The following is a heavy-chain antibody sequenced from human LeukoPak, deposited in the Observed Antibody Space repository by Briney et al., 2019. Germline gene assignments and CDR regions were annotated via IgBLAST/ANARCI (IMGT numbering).Heavy chain of an antibody. V-gene: IGHV4-59*12. D-gene: IGHD3-10*01. Sequence: SETLSLTCTVSGGSISGSCWSWIRQPPGKGLEWIGYIYYSGNTNYNPSLKSRVTISVDTSKTQFSLTLSSVTAADTAMYYCASLPVGSGSKVDYWGQGTLVTVSS. CDR3: ASLPVGSGSKVDY. CDR2: IYYSGNT. J-gene: IGHJ4*02. CDR1: GGSISGSC.